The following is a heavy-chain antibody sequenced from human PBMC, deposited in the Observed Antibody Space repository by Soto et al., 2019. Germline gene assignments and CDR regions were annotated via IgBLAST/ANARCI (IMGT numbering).Heavy chain of an antibody. CDR3: TTDLVWIQLWFGFDFDY. CDR1: GVTFSNAW. D-gene: IGHD5-18*01. V-gene: IGHV3-15*01. J-gene: IGHJ4*02. CDR2: IKSKTDGGTT. Sequence: GGSLRLSCAASGVTFSNAWMSWVRQAPGKGLEWVGRIKSKTDGGTTDYAAPVKGRFTISRDDSKNTLYLQMNSLKTEDTAVYYCTTDLVWIQLWFGFDFDYWGQGTLVTVSS.